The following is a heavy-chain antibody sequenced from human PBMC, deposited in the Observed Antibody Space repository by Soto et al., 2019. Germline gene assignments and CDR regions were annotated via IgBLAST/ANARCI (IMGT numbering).Heavy chain of an antibody. CDR2: IYYSGST. J-gene: IGHJ6*02. CDR3: ARRNSSSWNYYYYGMAV. CDR1: GGSISSSSYY. Sequence: SETLSLTCTVSGGSISSSSYYWGWIRQPPGKGLEWIGSIYYSGSTYYNPSLKSRVTISVDTSKNQFSLKLSSVTAADTAVYYCARRNSSSWNYYYYGMAVWGQGTTVTVSS. V-gene: IGHV4-39*01. D-gene: IGHD6-13*01.